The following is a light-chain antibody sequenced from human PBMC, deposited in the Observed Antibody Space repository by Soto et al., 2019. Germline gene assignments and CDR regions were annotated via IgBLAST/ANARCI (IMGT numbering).Light chain of an antibody. Sequence: DIQMTQSPSSLSASVGDRVTNTFRASQGISKYLAWYQQKPGKVPKLLIYAASTLQSGVPSRFSGSGSGTDFTLTISSLQPEDVATYYCQKYNNAPWTFGQGTKVEIK. J-gene: IGKJ1*01. CDR3: QKYNNAPWT. CDR1: QGISKY. CDR2: AAS. V-gene: IGKV1-27*01.